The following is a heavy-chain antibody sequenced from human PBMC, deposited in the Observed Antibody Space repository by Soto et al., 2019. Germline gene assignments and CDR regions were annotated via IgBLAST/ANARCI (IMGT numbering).Heavy chain of an antibody. J-gene: IGHJ4*02. CDR2: IGTAGDT. D-gene: IGHD1-26*01. CDR1: GFTLSSYD. CDR3: ARGRGADFDY. Sequence: EVQLVESGGGLVQPGGSLRLSCAASGFTLSSYDMHWVRQATGKGLEWVSGIGTAGDTYYPGSVKGRFTISRENAKNSLYLQMNSLGAGDTAVYYCARGRGADFDYWGQGTLVTVSS. V-gene: IGHV3-13*04.